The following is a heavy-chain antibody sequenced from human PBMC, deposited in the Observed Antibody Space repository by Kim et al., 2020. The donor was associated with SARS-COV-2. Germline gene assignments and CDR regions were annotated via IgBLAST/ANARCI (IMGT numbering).Heavy chain of an antibody. Sequence: GGSLRLSCAASGFIFNNYWMSWVRQAPGKGLEWVANIKQDGSEKYYVDSVKGRFTISRDNAKNSLYLQVNSLRVEDTAVYYCAREPHYYGSGKNWFDPWGQGTMVTVSS. J-gene: IGHJ5*02. V-gene: IGHV3-7*01. CDR3: AREPHYYGSGKNWFDP. CDR1: GFIFNNYW. CDR2: IKQDGSEK. D-gene: IGHD3-10*01.